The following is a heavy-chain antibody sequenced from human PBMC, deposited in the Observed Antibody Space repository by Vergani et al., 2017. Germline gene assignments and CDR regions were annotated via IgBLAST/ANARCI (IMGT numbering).Heavy chain of an antibody. J-gene: IGHJ5*02. D-gene: IGHD3-3*01. CDR2: ISSSSSYI. Sequence: EVQLVESGGGLVKPGGSLRLSCAASGFTFSSYSMNWVRQAPGKGLEWVSSISSSSSYIYYADSVKGRFTISRDNAKNSLYLQMNSLRAEDTAVYYYARWDPIFGVVYHWGQGTLVTVSS. V-gene: IGHV3-21*01. CDR1: GFTFSSYS. CDR3: ARWDPIFGVVYH.